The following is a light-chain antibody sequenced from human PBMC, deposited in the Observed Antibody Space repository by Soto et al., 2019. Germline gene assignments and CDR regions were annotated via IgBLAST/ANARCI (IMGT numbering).Light chain of an antibody. V-gene: IGKV2-28*01. CDR3: MQALQTPLFT. CDR2: LGS. Sequence: DIVITQSPLSLPVTPGEPASISCRSSQSLLHSNGYNYLDWYLQKPGQSPQLLIYLGSNRASGVPDRFSGSGSGTDFALKISRVEAEDVGVYYCMQALQTPLFTFGLGTKVDIK. CDR1: QSLLHSNGYNY. J-gene: IGKJ3*01.